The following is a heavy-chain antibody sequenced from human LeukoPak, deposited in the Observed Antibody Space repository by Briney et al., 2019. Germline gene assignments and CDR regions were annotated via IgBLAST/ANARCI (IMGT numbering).Heavy chain of an antibody. Sequence: PSETLSLTCTVSGGSISSGGYYWSWIRQHPGKGLEWIGYIYYSGSTYYNPSLKSRVTISVDTSKNQFSLKLSSVTAADTAVYYCARDSSGYCNFDYWGQGTLVTVSS. D-gene: IGHD3-22*01. V-gene: IGHV4-31*03. CDR2: IYYSGST. CDR3: ARDSSGYCNFDY. J-gene: IGHJ4*02. CDR1: GGSISSGGYY.